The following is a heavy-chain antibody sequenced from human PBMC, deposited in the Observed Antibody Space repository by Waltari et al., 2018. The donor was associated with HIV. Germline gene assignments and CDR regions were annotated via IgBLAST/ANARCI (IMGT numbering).Heavy chain of an antibody. CDR3: ARDLVVLRYFDWLSTYFDY. CDR2: IKSDGTIT. D-gene: IGHD3-9*01. Sequence: EVQLVESGGGLVQPGGSLRLSCAASGFTFSSYWMHWVRPAPGKGLVLVSRIKSDGTITTYADSVKGRFTISRDNAKNTLFLQMNSLRAEDTAIYYCARDLVVLRYFDWLSTYFDYWGQGTLVTVSS. V-gene: IGHV3-74*01. J-gene: IGHJ4*02. CDR1: GFTFSSYW.